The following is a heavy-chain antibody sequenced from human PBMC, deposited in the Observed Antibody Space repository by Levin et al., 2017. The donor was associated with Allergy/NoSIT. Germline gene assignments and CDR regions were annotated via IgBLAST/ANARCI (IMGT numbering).Heavy chain of an antibody. CDR2: ISDTGDYT. Sequence: GESLKISCAGSGFTFRNYDMFWVRQAPGKGLEWVSAISDTGDYTFHADSVKGRFTISRDNSKNTLYLQMNSLRAEETAVFYCAKRQPCRNGVCHSLDVWGQGTMVTVSS. CDR3: AKRQPCRNGVCHSLDV. V-gene: IGHV3-23*01. CDR1: GFTFRNYD. J-gene: IGHJ6*02. D-gene: IGHD2-8*01.